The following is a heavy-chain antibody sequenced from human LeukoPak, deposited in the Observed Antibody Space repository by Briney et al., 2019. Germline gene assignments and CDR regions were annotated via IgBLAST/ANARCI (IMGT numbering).Heavy chain of an antibody. CDR1: GFTFSDAW. J-gene: IGHJ4*02. CDR3: TTDFDY. V-gene: IGHV3-15*01. CDR2: IKSKTDGGTT. Sequence: GGSLRLSCAASGFTFSDAWMSWVRQAPGKGLEWVGRIKSKTDGGTTEYSAPVKGRFTISRDDSKDRLYLQMNSLRTEDTAVYYCTTDFDYWGQGTLVTVSS.